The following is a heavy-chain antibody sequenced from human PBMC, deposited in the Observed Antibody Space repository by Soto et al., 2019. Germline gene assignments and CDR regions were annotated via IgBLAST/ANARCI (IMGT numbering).Heavy chain of an antibody. CDR2: IIPIFGPT. D-gene: IGHD2-15*01. CDR1: GGTFNTYA. CDR3: ARDGYCSGGSCYSLGY. J-gene: IGHJ4*02. V-gene: IGHV1-69*06. Sequence: QVQLVQSGAEVKKPGSSVKVSCKASGGTFNTYAINWVRQAPGQGLEWMGGIIPIFGPTNYTQKFQGRVTITADISTSTAYMELSSLRSEDPAVYYCARDGYCSGGSCYSLGYWGQGTLVTVSS.